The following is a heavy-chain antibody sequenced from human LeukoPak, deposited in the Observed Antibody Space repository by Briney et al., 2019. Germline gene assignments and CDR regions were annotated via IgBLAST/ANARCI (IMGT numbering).Heavy chain of an antibody. CDR2: ISSSSSPI. CDR3: ARVDEGNYFDY. D-gene: IGHD2-2*03. J-gene: IGHJ4*02. CDR1: GFTFSSYW. V-gene: IGHV3-48*01. Sequence: GGSLRLSCAASGFTFSSYWMSWVRQAPGKGLEWVSYISSSSSPIYYSDSVKGRFTISRDNSKNTVFLQMDSLRAEDTAVYYCARVDEGNYFDYWGQGTLVTVSS.